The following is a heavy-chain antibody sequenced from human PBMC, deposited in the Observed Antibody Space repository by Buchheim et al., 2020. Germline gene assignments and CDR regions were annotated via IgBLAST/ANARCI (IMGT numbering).Heavy chain of an antibody. CDR1: GFTFSSYA. CDR3: ARDASLLRYFDWLDY. D-gene: IGHD3-9*01. V-gene: IGHV3-30-3*01. Sequence: QVQLVESGGGVVQPGRSLRLSCAASGFTFSSYAMHWVRQAPGKGLEWVAVISYDGSNKYYADSVKGRFTISRDNSKHTLYLQMNSLRAEDTAVYYCARDASLLRYFDWLDYWGQGTL. J-gene: IGHJ4*02. CDR2: ISYDGSNK.